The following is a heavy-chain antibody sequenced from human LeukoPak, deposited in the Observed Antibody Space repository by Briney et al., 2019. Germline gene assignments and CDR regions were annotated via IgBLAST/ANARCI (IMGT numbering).Heavy chain of an antibody. J-gene: IGHJ4*02. Sequence: GGSLRLSCAASGFTFSGSAMHWVRQASGKGLEWVGRIRSKANSYATAYAASMKGRFTISRDDSKNTAYLQMNSLKTEDTAVYYCTRTHPYYYDSSGYYKHSDYWGQGTLVTVSS. V-gene: IGHV3-73*01. D-gene: IGHD3-22*01. CDR2: IRSKANSYAT. CDR3: TRTHPYYYDSSGYYKHSDY. CDR1: GFTFSGSA.